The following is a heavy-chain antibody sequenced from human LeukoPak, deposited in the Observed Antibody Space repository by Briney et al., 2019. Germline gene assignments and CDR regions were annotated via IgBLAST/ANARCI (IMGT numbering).Heavy chain of an antibody. Sequence: SETVSLTCSVSGGSISSYYWSWIRQPPGKGLEWIGYIYYSGSTNYNPSLKSRVTISVDTSKNQFSLKLSSVTAADTAVYYCARQAVTTVPFYYYYGMDVWGQGTTVTVSS. CDR1: GGSISSYY. CDR3: ARQAVTTVPFYYYYGMDV. CDR2: IYYSGST. D-gene: IGHD4-17*01. V-gene: IGHV4-59*08. J-gene: IGHJ6*02.